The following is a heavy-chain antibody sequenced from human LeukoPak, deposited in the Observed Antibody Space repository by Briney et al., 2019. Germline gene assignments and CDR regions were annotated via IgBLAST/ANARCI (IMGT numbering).Heavy chain of an antibody. D-gene: IGHD3-22*01. Sequence: GGSLRLSCVASGFTFSSYGLHWVRQAPGKGLEWVAVIWYDGTNKYYADSVKGRFTISSDSSKNTLYLQMNSLRAVDTAVYYCARAAYDNSGYLTLWGQGTLVTVSS. CDR1: GFTFSSYG. J-gene: IGHJ4*02. V-gene: IGHV3-33*01. CDR3: ARAAYDNSGYLTL. CDR2: IWYDGTNK.